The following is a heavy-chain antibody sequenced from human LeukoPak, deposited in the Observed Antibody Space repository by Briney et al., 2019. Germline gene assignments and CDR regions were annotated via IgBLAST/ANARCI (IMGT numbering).Heavy chain of an antibody. V-gene: IGHV4-39*07. J-gene: IGHJ4*02. Sequence: SETLSLTCTVSGGSISSSSYYWGWIRQPPGKGLEWIGSIYYSGSTYYSPSLKSRVTISVDTSKNQFSLKLSSVTAADTAVYYCARDMWPPDYWGQGTLVTVSS. D-gene: IGHD2-21*01. CDR3: ARDMWPPDY. CDR2: IYYSGST. CDR1: GGSISSSSYY.